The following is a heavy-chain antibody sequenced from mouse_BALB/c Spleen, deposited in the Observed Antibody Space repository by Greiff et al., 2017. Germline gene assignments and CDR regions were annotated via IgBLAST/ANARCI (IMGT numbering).Heavy chain of an antibody. V-gene: IGHV5-12-1*01. Sequence: EVKLMESGGGLVKPGGSLKLSCAASGFAFSSYDMSWVRQTPEKRLEWVAYISSGGGSTYYPDTVKGRFTISRDNAKNTLYLQMSSLKSEDTAMYYCARDGNYDYAMDYWGQGTSVTVSS. J-gene: IGHJ4*01. CDR1: GFAFSSYD. CDR2: ISSGGGST. D-gene: IGHD2-1*01. CDR3: ARDGNYDYAMDY.